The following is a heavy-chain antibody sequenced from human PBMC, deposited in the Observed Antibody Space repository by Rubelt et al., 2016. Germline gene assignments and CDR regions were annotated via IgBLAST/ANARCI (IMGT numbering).Heavy chain of an antibody. J-gene: IGHJ4*02. Sequence: RLSCAASGFTVSSNYMSWVRQAPGKGLEWVSVIYSGGSTYYADSVKGRFTISRDNSKNTLYLQMNSLRAEDTAVYYCAREGTFRDYYDSSGYVLWGQGTLVTVSS. CDR1: GFTVSSNY. D-gene: IGHD3-22*01. V-gene: IGHV3-66*01. CDR2: IYSGGST. CDR3: AREGTFRDYYDSSGYVL.